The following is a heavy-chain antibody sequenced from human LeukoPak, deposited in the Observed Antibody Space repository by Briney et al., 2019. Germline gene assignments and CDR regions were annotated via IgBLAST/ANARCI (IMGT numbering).Heavy chain of an antibody. CDR1: GFTFRNYY. J-gene: IGHJ4*01. CDR2: ISLDGNNE. Sequence: PGGSLRLSRAASGFTFRNYYMHWVRQAPGKGLEWVAVISLDGNNEYYADSVKGRFSLSRDNSMNTLYLQLNSLRTEDTAMYYCARDLSGHWTYDYWGQGTLVTVFS. V-gene: IGHV3-30-3*01. D-gene: IGHD1-1*01. CDR3: ARDLSGHWTYDY.